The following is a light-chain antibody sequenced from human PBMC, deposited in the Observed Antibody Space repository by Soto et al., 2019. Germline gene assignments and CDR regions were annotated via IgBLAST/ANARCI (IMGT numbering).Light chain of an antibody. J-gene: IGKJ1*01. Sequence: NVMTQSPGTLSLSPGERATISCRASQNVSANDVAWYQQKPGQAPRLLIYGASSRASGNPDRFSGSGSGTDFTLTIGSLEPEDFAVYYCQQYGYAPWTFGQGTKVDI. CDR3: QQYGYAPWT. CDR2: GAS. CDR1: QNVSAND. V-gene: IGKV3-20*01.